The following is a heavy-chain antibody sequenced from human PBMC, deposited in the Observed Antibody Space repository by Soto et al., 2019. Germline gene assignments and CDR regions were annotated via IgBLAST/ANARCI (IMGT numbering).Heavy chain of an antibody. CDR2: INHSGST. J-gene: IGHJ4*02. CDR3: ARGRVRGVISY. V-gene: IGHV4-34*01. CDR1: GGSFSGYY. Sequence: QVQLQQWGAGLLKPSETLSLTCAVYGGSFSGYYWSWIRQPPGKGLEWIGEINHSGSTNYNPSLKSRVTISVDTSKNQFSLKLSSVTAADTAVYYCARGRVRGVISYWGQGTLVTVSS. D-gene: IGHD3-10*01.